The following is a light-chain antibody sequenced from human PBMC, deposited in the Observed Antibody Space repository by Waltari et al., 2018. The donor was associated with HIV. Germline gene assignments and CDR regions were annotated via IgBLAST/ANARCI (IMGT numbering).Light chain of an antibody. V-gene: IGKV3-15*01. CDR1: QSVTSN. J-gene: IGKJ4*01. CDR3: QQYGSWPLT. Sequence: EIVMTQSPATLYVSPGDRTILPCRASQSVTSNLAWYKQKPGQAPRLLIHSASTRATGIPARFSGGGSGTDFTLTITSLQSEDSGFYYCQQYGSWPLTFGGGTKVEIK. CDR2: SAS.